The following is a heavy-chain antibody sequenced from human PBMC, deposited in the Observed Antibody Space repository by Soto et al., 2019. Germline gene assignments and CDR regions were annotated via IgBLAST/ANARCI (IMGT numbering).Heavy chain of an antibody. CDR3: ARLDRLSSSLNYFDY. V-gene: IGHV4-39*01. Sequence: SETLSLTCTVSGGSISSSSYYWGWIRQPPGKGLEWIGSIYYSGSTYYNTSLKSRVTISVDTSKNQFSLKLSSVTAADKAVYYCARLDRLSSSLNYFDYWGQGTLVTVSS. CDR2: IYYSGST. CDR1: GGSISSSSYY. J-gene: IGHJ4*02. D-gene: IGHD3-16*01.